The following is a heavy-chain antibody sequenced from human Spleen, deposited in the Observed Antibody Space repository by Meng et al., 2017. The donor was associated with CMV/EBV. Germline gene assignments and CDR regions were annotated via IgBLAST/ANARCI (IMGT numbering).Heavy chain of an antibody. J-gene: IGHJ4*02. CDR2: IYHTGST. CDR3: AKLGRLGAEIN. V-gene: IGHV4-61*01. CDR1: CDSVRSGRHY. Sequence: VSCDSVRSGRHYWGWIRQPPGKGLEWIGHIYHTGSTSYNPSLASRVAISVDMSKNQFSLKLSSVTAADTAVYYCAKLGRLGAEINWGQGTLVTVSS. D-gene: IGHD3-3*02.